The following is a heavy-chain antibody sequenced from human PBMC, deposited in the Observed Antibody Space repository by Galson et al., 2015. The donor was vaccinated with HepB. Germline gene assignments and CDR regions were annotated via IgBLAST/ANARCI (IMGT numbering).Heavy chain of an antibody. CDR3: ARHGSSWSDAFDI. Sequence: LSLTCTVSGGSISSYYWSWIRQPPGKGLEWIGSVYYSGNTNYNPSLKGRGTISGDTSKNKFSLELSSGTAADTAVYYCARHGSSWSDAFDIWGQGTTVTVSS. J-gene: IGHJ3*02. D-gene: IGHD6-13*01. CDR2: VYYSGNT. V-gene: IGHV4-59*08. CDR1: GGSISSYY.